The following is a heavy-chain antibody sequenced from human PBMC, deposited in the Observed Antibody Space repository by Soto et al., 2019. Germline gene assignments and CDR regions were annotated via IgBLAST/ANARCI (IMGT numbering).Heavy chain of an antibody. J-gene: IGHJ4*02. D-gene: IGHD2-15*01. CDR2: TYYRSKRYN. V-gene: IGHV6-1*01. CDR3: ARELGYCSGGSCYPYALDY. Sequence: PSQTLSLTCTISGDSVSSNSAAWNWIRQSPSRGLEWLGRTYYRSKRYNDYAVSVKSRITINPDTSKNQFSLQLNSVTPEDTAVYYCARELGYCSGGSCYPYALDYWGQGTLVTVSS. CDR1: GDSVSSNSAA.